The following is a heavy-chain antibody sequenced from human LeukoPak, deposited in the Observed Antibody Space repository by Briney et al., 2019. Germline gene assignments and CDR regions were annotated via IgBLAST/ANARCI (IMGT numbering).Heavy chain of an antibody. CDR1: GITFKNYA. CDR2: IGGSGGNT. J-gene: IGHJ6*02. V-gene: IGHV3-23*01. Sequence: GGSLRLSCAASGITFKNYAMSWVRQAPGKGLDWVSTIGGSGGNTYYADSVKGRFTISRDNSRNTLYLQMSSLRAEDTAVYYCAKDYCSSTSCYPALYYYYYYGMDVWGQGTTVTVSS. D-gene: IGHD2-2*01. CDR3: AKDYCSSTSCYPALYYYYYYGMDV.